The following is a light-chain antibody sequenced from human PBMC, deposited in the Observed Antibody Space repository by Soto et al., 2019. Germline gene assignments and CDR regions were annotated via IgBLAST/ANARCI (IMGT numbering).Light chain of an antibody. CDR3: QQRSSLPHT. CDR1: QSVSSY. J-gene: IGKJ3*01. CDR2: DAS. V-gene: IGKV3-11*01. Sequence: EIVLTQSPATLSLSPGERATLSCRASQSVSSYLAWYQQKPGHAPRLLIYDASNWATGIPARFSGSGSGTHLTLTIRSLEPEDVAVYYCQQRSSLPHTFGPGNKVDVK.